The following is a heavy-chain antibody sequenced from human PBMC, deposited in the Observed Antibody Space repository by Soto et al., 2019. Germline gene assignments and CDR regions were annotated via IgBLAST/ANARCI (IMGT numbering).Heavy chain of an antibody. CDR2: INPSGGST. Sequence: ASVKVSCKASGYTFTSYYMHWVRQAPGQGLEWMGIINPSGGSTSYAQKFQGRVTMTRDTSTSTVYMELSSLRSEDTAVYYCARGTYDSSGPPDDAFDIWGQGTMVTVSS. J-gene: IGHJ3*02. CDR3: ARGTYDSSGPPDDAFDI. CDR1: GYTFTSYY. V-gene: IGHV1-46*01. D-gene: IGHD3-22*01.